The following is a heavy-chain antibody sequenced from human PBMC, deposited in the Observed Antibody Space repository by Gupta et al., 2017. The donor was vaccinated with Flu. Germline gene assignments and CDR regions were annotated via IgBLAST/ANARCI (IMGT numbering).Heavy chain of an antibody. D-gene: IGHD3-10*01. CDR3: VRVPGRNWYFDL. CDR1: GYTFTSSY. J-gene: IGHJ2*01. V-gene: IGHV1-46*03. Sequence: QVQLVQSGAEGKQPGASVQVSCKASGYTFTSSYMHWERQAPGQGREGMGMINPTDGSTRYAQKSQGRVTMTRDASTSTVYMELSSLRSGDAAVYYCVRVPGRNWYFDLWGRGTLVTVSS. CDR2: INPTDGST.